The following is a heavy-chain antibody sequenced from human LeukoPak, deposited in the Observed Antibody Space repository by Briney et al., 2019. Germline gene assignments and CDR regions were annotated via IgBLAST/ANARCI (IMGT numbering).Heavy chain of an antibody. CDR1: GYSFTSYW. CDR2: IYPGDSDT. J-gene: IGHJ5*02. Sequence: GEALKISCKGSGYSFTSYWIGWVRQMPGKGLEWMGIIYPGDSDTRYSPSFQGRVTISADNSISTAYLQRSSLKASDTAMYYCARLLGYCSGGSCYSRPSLFYPWGQGTLVTVSS. D-gene: IGHD2-15*01. CDR3: ARLLGYCSGGSCYSRPSLFYP. V-gene: IGHV5-51*01.